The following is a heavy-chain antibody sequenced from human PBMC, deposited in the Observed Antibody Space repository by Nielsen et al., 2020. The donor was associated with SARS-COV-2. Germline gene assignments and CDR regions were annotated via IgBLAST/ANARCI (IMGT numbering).Heavy chain of an antibody. J-gene: IGHJ4*02. CDR3: AREGLAAAGGLYYFDC. D-gene: IGHD6-13*01. CDR2: ISSGSSYI. V-gene: IGHV3-21*01. Sequence: GGSLRLSCAASGFTFSRYSMHWVRQAPGKGLEWVSSISSGSSYIYYADSVKGRFTLSRDNAKNSLYLQLNSLRAEDTAVYYCAREGLAAAGGLYYFDCWGQGTLVTVSS. CDR1: GFTFSRYS.